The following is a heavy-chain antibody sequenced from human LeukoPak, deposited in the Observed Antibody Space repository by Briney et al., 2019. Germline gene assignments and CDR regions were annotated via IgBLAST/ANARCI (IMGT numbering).Heavy chain of an antibody. CDR2: ISAYNGNT. Sequence: ASVKVSCKASGYTFTSYGITWVRQAPGQGLEWMGWISAYNGNTNYAQKLQGRVTMTTDTSTSTAYMELRSLRSDDTAVYYCARRLRNYDFWSGYYTGPTTGFDYWGQGTLVTVSS. J-gene: IGHJ4*02. V-gene: IGHV1-18*01. CDR3: ARRLRNYDFWSGYYTGPTTGFDY. CDR1: GYTFTSYG. D-gene: IGHD3-3*01.